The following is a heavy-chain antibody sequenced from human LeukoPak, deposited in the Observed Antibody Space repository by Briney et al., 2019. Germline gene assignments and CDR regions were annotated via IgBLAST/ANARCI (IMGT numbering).Heavy chain of an antibody. Sequence: ASVKVSCKASGYTFTGYYMHWVRQAPGQGLEWMGWINPNSGGTNYAQKFQGWVTMTRDTSISTAYMELSRLRSDDTAVYYCARGSVNYDFWSGYLGTGSFYGMDVWGQGTTVTVSS. CDR1: GYTFTGYY. D-gene: IGHD3-3*01. CDR3: ARGSVNYDFWSGYLGTGSFYGMDV. J-gene: IGHJ6*02. V-gene: IGHV1-2*04. CDR2: INPNSGGT.